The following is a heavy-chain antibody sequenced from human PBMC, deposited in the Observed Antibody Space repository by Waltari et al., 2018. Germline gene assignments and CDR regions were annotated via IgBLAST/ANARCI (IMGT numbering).Heavy chain of an antibody. J-gene: IGHJ4*02. CDR2: INPNSGGT. Sequence: GYTFTGYYMHWVRQAPGQGLEWMGWINPNSGGTNYAQKFQGRVTMTRDTSISTAYMELSRLRSDDTAVYYCAILGDVYGSGSPNDYWGQGTLVTVSS. CDR3: AILGDVYGSGSPNDY. V-gene: IGHV1-2*02. D-gene: IGHD3-10*01. CDR1: GYTFTGYY.